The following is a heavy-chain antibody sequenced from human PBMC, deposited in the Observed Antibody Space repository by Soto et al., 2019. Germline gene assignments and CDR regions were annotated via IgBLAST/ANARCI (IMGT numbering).Heavy chain of an antibody. J-gene: IGHJ5*02. Sequence: QVQLQESGPGLVKPSGTLSLTCAVSSGSISSSNWWSWVRQPPGKGLEWIGEIYHSGSTNYNPSLKSRVTISVDKSKNQFSLKLSSVTAADTAVYYCARGPTGYCSGGSCCPIGGFDPWGQGTLVTVSS. D-gene: IGHD2-15*01. V-gene: IGHV4-4*02. CDR3: ARGPTGYCSGGSCCPIGGFDP. CDR2: IYHSGST. CDR1: SGSISSSNW.